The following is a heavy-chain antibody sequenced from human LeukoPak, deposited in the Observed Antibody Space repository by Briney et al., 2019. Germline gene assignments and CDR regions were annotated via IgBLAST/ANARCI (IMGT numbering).Heavy chain of an antibody. Sequence: GGSLRLSCAASGFTFDDYAMHWVRQAPGKGLEWVSGISWNSGTIGYAVSVKGRFTISRDSAKNSLYLQMNSLRPEDTALYYCAKTDYYGSGSYYATTDWGQGTLVTVAS. D-gene: IGHD3-10*01. CDR1: GFTFDDYA. CDR3: AKTDYYGSGSYYATTD. V-gene: IGHV3-9*01. CDR2: ISWNSGTI. J-gene: IGHJ4*02.